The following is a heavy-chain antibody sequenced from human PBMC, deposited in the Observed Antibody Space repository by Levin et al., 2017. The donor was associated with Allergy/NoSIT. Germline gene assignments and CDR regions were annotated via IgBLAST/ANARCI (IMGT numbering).Heavy chain of an antibody. J-gene: IGHJ4*02. D-gene: IGHD2-21*01. CDR2: ISSSGSST. CDR3: AKLIAGRFDS. Sequence: GESLKISCAASGFTFSSSAMTWVRQAPGKGLEWVSSISSSGSSTYYADSVKGRFTISRDNPKNTLYLEMNSLRAEDTAVYYCAKLIAGRFDSWGQGTLVTVSS. V-gene: IGHV3-23*01. CDR1: GFTFSSSA.